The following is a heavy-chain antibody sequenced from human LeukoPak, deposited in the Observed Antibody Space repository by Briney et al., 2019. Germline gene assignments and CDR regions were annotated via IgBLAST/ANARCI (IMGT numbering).Heavy chain of an antibody. D-gene: IGHD3-10*01. CDR2: INPNSGGT. CDR3: ATAGASYGSGSYQYYFDY. V-gene: IGHV1-2*02. CDR1: GYTFTGYY. J-gene: IGHJ4*02. Sequence: ASVKVSCKASGYTFTGYYMHWVRQAPGQGLEWMGWINPNSGGTNYAQKFQGRVTMTRDTSISTAYMELSRLRSEDTAVYYCATAGASYGSGSYQYYFDYWGQGTLVTVSS.